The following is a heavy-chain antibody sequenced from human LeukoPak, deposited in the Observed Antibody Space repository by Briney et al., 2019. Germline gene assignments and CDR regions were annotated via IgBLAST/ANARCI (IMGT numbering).Heavy chain of an antibody. CDR3: ARGRYYYDSSFDP. J-gene: IGHJ5*02. V-gene: IGHV4-59*01. D-gene: IGHD3-22*01. Sequence: SETLSLTCTVSGGSISSYYWSWIRQPPGKGLEWIGYIYYSGSTNYNPSLKSRVTISVDTSKNQFSLKLSSVTAADTAVYYCARGRYYYDSSFDPWGQGTLVTVSS. CDR1: GGSISSYY. CDR2: IYYSGST.